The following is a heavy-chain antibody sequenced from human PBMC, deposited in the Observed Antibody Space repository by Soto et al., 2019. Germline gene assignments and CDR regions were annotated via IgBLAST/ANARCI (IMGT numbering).Heavy chain of an antibody. CDR2: ISYGGSDK. Sequence: QVQLVESGGGVVQPGRSLRLSCAASGFIFSTYAMHWVRQAPGKGLEWVAVISYGGSDKYYADSVKGRFTVSRDNSKNTLSLQMNNLRAEDTAVYYCARDWLYCSSASCYWENWFEPWGQGTLVTVSS. V-gene: IGHV3-30-3*01. CDR1: GFIFSTYA. CDR3: ARDWLYCSSASCYWENWFEP. D-gene: IGHD2-2*01. J-gene: IGHJ5*02.